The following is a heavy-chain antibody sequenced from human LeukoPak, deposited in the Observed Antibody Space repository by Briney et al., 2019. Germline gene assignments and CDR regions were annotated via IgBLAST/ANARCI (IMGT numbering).Heavy chain of an antibody. CDR2: ISGSGGST. D-gene: IGHD3-3*01. CDR1: GFTFSNAW. CDR3: ANSYDFWSGYYRGPFDY. V-gene: IGHV3-23*01. Sequence: GGSLRLSCAASGFTFSNAWMSWVRQAPGKGLEWVSAISGSGGSTYYADSVKGRFTISRDNSKNTLYLQMNSLRAEDTAIYYCANSYDFWSGYYRGPFDYWGQGTLVTVSS. J-gene: IGHJ4*02.